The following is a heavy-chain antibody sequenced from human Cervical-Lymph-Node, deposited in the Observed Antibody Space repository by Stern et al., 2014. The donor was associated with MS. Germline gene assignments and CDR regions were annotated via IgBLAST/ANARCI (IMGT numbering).Heavy chain of an antibody. CDR3: ASSLVSSGH. CDR2: IIPFLNTA. Sequence: QVQLVQSGAEVKKPGSSVKVSCKASGGTFSTHPITWVRQAPGQGLEWMGGIIPFLNTANYAQKFQGRITITADKSTGTIYMEISSRRSDDTAVYYCASSLVSSGHWGQGTLVTVSS. J-gene: IGHJ4*02. CDR1: GGTFSTHP. D-gene: IGHD5-12*01. V-gene: IGHV1-69*06.